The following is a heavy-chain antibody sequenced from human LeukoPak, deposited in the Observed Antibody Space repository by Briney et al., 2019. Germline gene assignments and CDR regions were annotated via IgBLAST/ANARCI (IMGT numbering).Heavy chain of an antibody. J-gene: IGHJ1*01. D-gene: IGHD6-13*01. Sequence: GGSLRLSCAASGFTLSDYYMSWIRQAPGKGLEWVSYISSSGSTIYYADSVKGRFTISRDNAKNSLYLQMNSLRAEDTAVYYCARDGTYSSSWYGGEYFQHWGQGTLVTVSS. V-gene: IGHV3-11*01. CDR2: ISSSGSTI. CDR1: GFTLSDYY. CDR3: ARDGTYSSSWYGGEYFQH.